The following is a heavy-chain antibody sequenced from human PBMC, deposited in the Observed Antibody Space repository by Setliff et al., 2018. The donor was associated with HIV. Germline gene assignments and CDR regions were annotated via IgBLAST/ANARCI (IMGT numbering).Heavy chain of an antibody. V-gene: IGHV3-21*01. CDR2: ISSRSTYI. J-gene: IGHJ2*01. CDR3: AREDYNNYWEYWYFDL. Sequence: PGGSLRLSCAASRFTFSSYSMNWVRQAPGKGLGWVSSISSRSTYIYYADSVKGRFTISRDNAKNSLYLQMNSLRAEDTAMYYGAREDYNNYWEYWYFDLWGRGTLVTVSS. D-gene: IGHD4-4*01. CDR1: RFTFSSYS.